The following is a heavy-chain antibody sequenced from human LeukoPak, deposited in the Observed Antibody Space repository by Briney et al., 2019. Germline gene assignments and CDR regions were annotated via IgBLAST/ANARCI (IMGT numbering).Heavy chain of an antibody. V-gene: IGHV3-33*06. CDR2: IWYDGTNK. CDR1: GFTFSSYA. Sequence: GGSLRLSCAASGFTFSSYAMHWVRQAPGKGLEWVAVIWYDGTNKYYADFVKGRFTLSRDNSENTLYLQMNSLGVEDTAVYYCAKTSRSGTYYVRSFDCWGQGTLVTVSS. D-gene: IGHD1-26*01. CDR3: AKTSRSGTYYVRSFDC. J-gene: IGHJ4*02.